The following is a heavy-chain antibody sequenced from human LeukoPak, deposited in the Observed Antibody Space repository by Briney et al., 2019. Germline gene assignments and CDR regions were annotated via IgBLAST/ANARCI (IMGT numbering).Heavy chain of an antibody. J-gene: IGHJ4*02. V-gene: IGHV1-8*01. Sequence: ASVKVPCKASGHTFTSYDINWVRQATGQGLEWMGWMNPNSGNTGYAQKFQGRVTMTRNTSISTAYMELSSLRSEDTAVYYCARAMAMVRGVIGPYYFDYWGQGTLVTVSS. CDR2: MNPNSGNT. CDR1: GHTFTSYD. D-gene: IGHD3-10*01. CDR3: ARAMAMVRGVIGPYYFDY.